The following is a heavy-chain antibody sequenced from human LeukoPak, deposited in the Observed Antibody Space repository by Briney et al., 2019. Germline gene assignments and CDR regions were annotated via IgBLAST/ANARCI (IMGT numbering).Heavy chain of an antibody. CDR2: IYYTGDT. J-gene: IGHJ4*02. D-gene: IGHD2-15*01. V-gene: IGHV4-39*07. CDR1: GGSISSYY. Sequence: SETLSLTCTVSGGSISSYYWGWIRQPPGKGLEWIGTIYYTGDTYYNPSLKSRVTISVDTSNDQFSLELTSVTAADTAVYYCARESSVTATYWGQGTLVIVSS. CDR3: ARESSVTATY.